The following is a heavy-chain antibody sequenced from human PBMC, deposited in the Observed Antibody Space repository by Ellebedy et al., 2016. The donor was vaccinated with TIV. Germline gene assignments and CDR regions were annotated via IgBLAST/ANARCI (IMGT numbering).Heavy chain of an antibody. V-gene: IGHV3-23*01. CDR2: ISGSGGST. J-gene: IGHJ1*01. D-gene: IGHD3-10*01. CDR3: ALGDTMVRH. CDR1: GFTFSSHA. Sequence: GGSLRLSXAASGFTFSSHAMNWVRQAPGKGLEWASGISGSGGSTYYADSVKGRFTISRDNSKNTLYLLMNSLRAEDTAVYYCALGDTMVRHWGQGTLVTVSS.